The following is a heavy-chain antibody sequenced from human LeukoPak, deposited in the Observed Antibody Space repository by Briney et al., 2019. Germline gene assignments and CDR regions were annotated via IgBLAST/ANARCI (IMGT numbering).Heavy chain of an antibody. CDR2: INAGNGNT. Sequence: ASVKVSCKASGYTFTSYAMHWVRQAPGQRLEWMGWINAGNGNTKYSQKFQGRVTITRDTSASTAYMELSSLRSEDTAVYYCARDLLRVGNYYDSSLVFDYWGQGTLVTVSS. D-gene: IGHD3-22*01. V-gene: IGHV1-3*01. J-gene: IGHJ4*02. CDR1: GYTFTSYA. CDR3: ARDLLRVGNYYDSSLVFDY.